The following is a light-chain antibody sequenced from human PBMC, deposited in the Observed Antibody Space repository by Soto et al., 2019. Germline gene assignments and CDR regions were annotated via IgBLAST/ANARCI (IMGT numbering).Light chain of an antibody. Sequence: QAVLTQPPSASGSPGQSVTISCTGTSSDVGAYSYVSWYQQHPGKAPKLMIYEVSKRPSGVPDRFSGSKSGNTASLTVSGLQAEDEADYYCSSYAGSNNLGVFGGGTKVTVL. CDR2: EVS. V-gene: IGLV2-8*01. CDR1: SSDVGAYSY. J-gene: IGLJ2*01. CDR3: SSYAGSNNLGV.